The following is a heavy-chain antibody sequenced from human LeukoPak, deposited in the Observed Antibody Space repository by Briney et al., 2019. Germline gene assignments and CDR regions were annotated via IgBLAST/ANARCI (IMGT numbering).Heavy chain of an antibody. CDR1: GFTISNNY. V-gene: IGHV3-66*01. CDR3: ARRPYTNNHYYYAMDA. CDR2: IYSGGST. D-gene: IGHD4-11*01. Sequence: PGGSLRLSCAASGFTISNNYMNWVRQTPGKGLEWVSIIYSGGSTYYPESVKGRFTISRDNSKNTLYLQMNSLRAEDTAVYYCARRPYTNNHYYYAMDAWGQGTTVTVSS. J-gene: IGHJ6*02.